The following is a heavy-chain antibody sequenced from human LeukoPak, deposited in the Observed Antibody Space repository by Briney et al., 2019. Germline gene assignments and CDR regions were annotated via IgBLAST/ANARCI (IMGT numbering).Heavy chain of an antibody. CDR3: ATDQLYAFDY. CDR1: GFSFTDYP. D-gene: IGHD1-1*01. J-gene: IGHJ4*02. V-gene: IGHV3-48*02. CDR2: IRTTAEGAKYA. Sequence: GGSLRLSCATSGFSFTDYPMNWVRQAPGKGLEWISNIRTTAEGAKYAYYADSVKGRVTISRDDGKNTLYLHMNSLRDDDTAVYYCATDQLYAFDYWGQGILVTASS.